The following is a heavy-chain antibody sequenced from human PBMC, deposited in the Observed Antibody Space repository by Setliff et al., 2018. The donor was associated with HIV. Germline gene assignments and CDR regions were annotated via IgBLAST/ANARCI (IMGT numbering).Heavy chain of an antibody. Sequence: SETLSLTCIVSGGSIITSDDYWGWIRQPPGKGLEWIGSFYYGGNTYYNPSLKSRVTISADTSKDQFSLKLSSVTAADTALYYCASALSIAAPRVWGQGTLVTVSS. J-gene: IGHJ4*02. CDR2: FYYGGNT. CDR3: ASALSIAAPRV. D-gene: IGHD6-6*01. V-gene: IGHV4-39*01. CDR1: GGSIITSDDY.